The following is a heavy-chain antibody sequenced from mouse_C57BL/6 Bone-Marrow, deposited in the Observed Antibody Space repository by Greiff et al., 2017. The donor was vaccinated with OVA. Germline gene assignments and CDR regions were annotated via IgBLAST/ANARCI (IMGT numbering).Heavy chain of an antibody. D-gene: IGHD6-5*01. V-gene: IGHV1-64*01. J-gene: IGHJ2*01. CDR1: GYTFTSYW. CDR3: VLLSLDFDY. Sequence: QVQLQQPGAELVKPGASVKLSCKASGYTFTSYWMHWVKQRPGQGLEWIGMIHPNSGSTNYNAKFKSKATLTVDKSSSTAYMQLSSLTSEDSAVYYCVLLSLDFDYWGQGTTLTVSS. CDR2: IHPNSGST.